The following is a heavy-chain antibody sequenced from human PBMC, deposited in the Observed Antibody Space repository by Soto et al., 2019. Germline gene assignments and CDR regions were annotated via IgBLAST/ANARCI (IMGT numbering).Heavy chain of an antibody. CDR2: ISAYNGNT. D-gene: IGHD3-22*01. J-gene: IGHJ4*02. CDR1: GYTFTSYG. CDR3: ARVPAYYCDSSGYQLDY. V-gene: IGHV1-18*01. Sequence: GASVKVSCKASGYTFTSYGISWVRQAPGQGLEWMGWISAYNGNTNYAQKLQGRVTMTTDTSTSTAYMELRSLRSDDTAVYYCARVPAYYCDSSGYQLDYWGQGTLVTVSS.